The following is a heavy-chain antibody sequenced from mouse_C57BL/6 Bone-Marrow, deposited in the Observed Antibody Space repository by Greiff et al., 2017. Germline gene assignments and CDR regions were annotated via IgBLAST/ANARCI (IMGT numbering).Heavy chain of an antibody. CDR1: GYTFTSYW. Sequence: VQLQQPGAELVRPGTSVTLSCKASGYTFTSYWMHWVKQRPGQGLEWIGVIDPSDSYTNYNQKFKGKATLTVDTSSSTAYMQLSSLTSEDSAVYYCARWKAYWGQGTLVTVSA. CDR2: IDPSDSYT. J-gene: IGHJ3*01. V-gene: IGHV1-59*01. CDR3: ARWKAY.